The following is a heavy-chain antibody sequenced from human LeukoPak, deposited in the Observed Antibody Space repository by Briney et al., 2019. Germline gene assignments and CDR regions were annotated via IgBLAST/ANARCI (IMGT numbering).Heavy chain of an antibody. D-gene: IGHD6-19*01. CDR2: ISGSGGST. Sequence: GGSLRLSCAASRFTFSSYAMSWVRQAPGKGLEWVSAISGSGGSTYYADSVKGRFTISRDNSKNTLYLQMNSLRAEDTAVYYCAKAGITRGWSSHFDYWGQGTLVTVSS. V-gene: IGHV3-23*01. CDR3: AKAGITRGWSSHFDY. CDR1: RFTFSSYA. J-gene: IGHJ4*02.